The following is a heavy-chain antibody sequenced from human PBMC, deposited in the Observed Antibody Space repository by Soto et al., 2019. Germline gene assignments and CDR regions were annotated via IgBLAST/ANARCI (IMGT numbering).Heavy chain of an antibody. CDR1: GFTFSSYS. D-gene: IGHD6-13*01. Sequence: PGGSLRLSCAASGFTFSSYSMNWVRQAPGKGLEWVSSISSSSSYIYYADSVKGRFTISRDNAKNSLYLQMNSLRAEDTAVYYCARALRIAAAGTLMGYWGQGTLVTVSS. V-gene: IGHV3-21*01. J-gene: IGHJ4*02. CDR2: ISSSSSYI. CDR3: ARALRIAAAGTLMGY.